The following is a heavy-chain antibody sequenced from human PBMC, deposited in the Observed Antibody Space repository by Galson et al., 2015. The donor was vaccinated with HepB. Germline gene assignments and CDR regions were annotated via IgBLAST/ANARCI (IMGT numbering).Heavy chain of an antibody. D-gene: IGHD2-21*01. Sequence: SVKVSCKASGYTFSTYGITWVRQAPGQHGLEWVGWINPDNGKTKYTQKVQDRITMTTDISANTAYMELRSLRADDAAIYYCARGPFFGELTQIVVLQDGGQGTLISVS. CDR3: ARGPFFGELTQIVVLQD. CDR2: INPDNGKT. V-gene: IGHV1-18*04. CDR1: GYTFSTYG. J-gene: IGHJ1*01.